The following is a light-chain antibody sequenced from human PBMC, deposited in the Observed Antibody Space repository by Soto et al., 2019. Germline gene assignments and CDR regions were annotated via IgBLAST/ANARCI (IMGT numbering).Light chain of an antibody. Sequence: DIQMTQSPSSLSASVGDRVTISCRASQGINNDLGWYQQKPGKAPKRLIYEASTLQSGVPSRFSGSGSGTEFTLTISSLQPEDFETYYCLQHNDYPRTFGGGTQVAIK. V-gene: IGKV1-17*01. CDR1: QGINND. CDR2: EAS. CDR3: LQHNDYPRT. J-gene: IGKJ4*01.